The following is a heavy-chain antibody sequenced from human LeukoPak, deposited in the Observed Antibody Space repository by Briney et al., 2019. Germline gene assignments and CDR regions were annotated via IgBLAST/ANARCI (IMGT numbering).Heavy chain of an antibody. J-gene: IGHJ4*02. CDR2: IKSETDGGTT. V-gene: IGHV3-15*07. D-gene: IGHD3-3*01. CDR3: TTRGLEPTWVHY. CDR1: GFTFSNAW. Sequence: GGSLRLSCAASGFTFSNAWMHWVRQAPGKGLEWVGRIKSETDGGTTDYDAPVKGRFTISRDDSKNTLYLQMNSLKTEDTAVYYCTTRGLEPTWVHYWGQGTLVTVSS.